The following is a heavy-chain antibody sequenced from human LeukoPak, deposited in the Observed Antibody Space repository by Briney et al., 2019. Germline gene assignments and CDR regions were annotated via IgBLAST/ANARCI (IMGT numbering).Heavy chain of an antibody. CDR3: ARDPRTVRI. V-gene: IGHV3-11*04. Sequence: PGGSLRLSCAASGFTVSSNYMSWVRQAPGKGLEWLSYISGNGGVIQYADSVKGRFTISRDNAKNLLYLQMDSLRVEDTAIYYCARDPRTVRIWGQGTLVTVSS. CDR2: ISGNGGVI. D-gene: IGHD1-1*01. CDR1: GFTVSSNY. J-gene: IGHJ4*02.